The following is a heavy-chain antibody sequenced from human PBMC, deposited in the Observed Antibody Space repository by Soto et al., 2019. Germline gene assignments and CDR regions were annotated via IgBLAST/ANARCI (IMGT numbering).Heavy chain of an antibody. D-gene: IGHD6-19*01. V-gene: IGHV3-33*01. CDR1: GFTFSSYG. CDR2: IWYDASNK. Sequence: QVQLVESGGGVVPPGRSLRLSCAASGFTFSSYGMHWVRQAPGKGLEWVAVIWYDASNKYYADSVKGRFTISRDNSKNTLHLQMNSLRAEGTAVYYCARDCAGYSSGWYQRGGFDYWGQGTLVTVSS. CDR3: ARDCAGYSSGWYQRGGFDY. J-gene: IGHJ4*02.